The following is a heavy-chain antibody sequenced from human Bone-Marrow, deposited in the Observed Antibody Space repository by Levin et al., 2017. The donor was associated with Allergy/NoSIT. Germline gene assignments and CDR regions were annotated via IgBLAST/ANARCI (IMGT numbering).Heavy chain of an antibody. CDR1: GGGISSGDYY. CDR3: AKEPNAAHREFWRGYFDS. CDR2: IYYTGNT. Sequence: LRLSCSVSGGGISSGDYYWSWIRQPPGKGLEWIGYIYYTGNTYYSPSLQTRVTMSLDTSKNQFSLKLSSVTAADTAIYYCAKEPNAAHREFWRGYFDSWGQGTLVTVSS. V-gene: IGHV4-30-4*01. J-gene: IGHJ5*01. D-gene: IGHD3-3*01.